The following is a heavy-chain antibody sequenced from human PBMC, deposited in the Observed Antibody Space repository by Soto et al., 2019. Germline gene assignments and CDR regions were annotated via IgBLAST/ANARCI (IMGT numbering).Heavy chain of an antibody. V-gene: IGHV3-21*01. CDR1: GFTFSSYS. J-gene: IGHJ6*02. CDR2: ISSSSSYI. D-gene: IGHD6-13*01. CDR3: ARVSSWYVSRYYYYGMDV. Sequence: EVQLVESGGGLVKPGGYLRLSCAASGFTFSSYSMNWVRQAPGKGLEWVSSISSSSSYIYYADSVKGRFTISRDNAKNSLYLKMNSVRAEDTAMYYWARVSSWYVSRYYYYGMDVWGQGTTVTGSS.